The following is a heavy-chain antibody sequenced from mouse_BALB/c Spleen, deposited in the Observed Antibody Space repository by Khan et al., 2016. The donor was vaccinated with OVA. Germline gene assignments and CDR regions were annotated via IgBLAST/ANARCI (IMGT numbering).Heavy chain of an antibody. V-gene: IGHV5-17*02. CDR1: GFTFSGFG. Sequence: EVELEESGGGLVQPGGSRKLSCAASGFTFSGFGMHWVRQAPEQGLEWVAYISRGSSTIYYTDTVKGRATFSRDNPKNTLFLQMTSLRSEDTARYYWARSGYYGVAYWGQGTLVTVSA. CDR3: ARSGYYGVAY. J-gene: IGHJ3*01. CDR2: ISRGSSTI. D-gene: IGHD1-1*01.